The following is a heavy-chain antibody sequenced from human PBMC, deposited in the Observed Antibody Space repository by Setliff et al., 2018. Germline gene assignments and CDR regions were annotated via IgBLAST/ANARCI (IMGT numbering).Heavy chain of an antibody. V-gene: IGHV7-4-1*02. Sequence: ASVKVSCKASGYTFTSYAMNWVRQAPGQGLEWMGWINTNTGNPTYAQGFTGRFVFSLDTSVSTAYLQISSLRAEDTAVYYCASSAKAARPGYYYYYMDVWGKGTRSPSP. CDR3: ASSAKAARPGYYYYYMDV. CDR2: INTNTGNP. D-gene: IGHD6-6*01. CDR1: GYTFTSYA. J-gene: IGHJ6*03.